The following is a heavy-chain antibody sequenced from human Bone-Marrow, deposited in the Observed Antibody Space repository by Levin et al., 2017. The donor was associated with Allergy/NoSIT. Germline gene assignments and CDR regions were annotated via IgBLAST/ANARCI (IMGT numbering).Heavy chain of an antibody. V-gene: IGHV1-18*01. CDR2: FSAHNGNT. D-gene: IGHD2-15*01. CDR1: GYTLTNYF. Sequence: GASVKVSCKTSGYTLTNYFITWVRQAPGQGLEWVGWFSAHNGNTNYAQKYQGRVTMTTDTSTSTAYLEVRSLRSDDTAVYYCAREGCSVGNCYFDYWGQGTLVTVSS. CDR3: AREGCSVGNCYFDY. J-gene: IGHJ4*02.